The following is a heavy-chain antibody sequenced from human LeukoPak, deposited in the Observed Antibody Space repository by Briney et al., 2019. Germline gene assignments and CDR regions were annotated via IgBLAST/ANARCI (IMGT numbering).Heavy chain of an antibody. D-gene: IGHD3-10*01. J-gene: IGHJ4*02. CDR1: GGTFSSYA. CDR3: ARTTRITMVRGVIQPTFDY. V-gene: IGHV1-69*01. CDR2: ISPIFGTA. Sequence: SVKVSCKASGGTFSSYAISWVRQAPGQGLEWMGGISPIFGTANYAQKFQGRVTITADESTSTAYMELSSLRSEDTAVYYCARTTRITMVRGVIQPTFDYWGQGTLVTVSS.